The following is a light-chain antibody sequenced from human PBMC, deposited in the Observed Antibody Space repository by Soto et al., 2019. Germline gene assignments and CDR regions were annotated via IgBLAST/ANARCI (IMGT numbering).Light chain of an antibody. CDR1: SSDVGNYNY. Sequence: QSVLTQPASVSGSPGQSITISCTGTSSDVGNYNYVSWYQQHPGKAPNLMIYEVSNRPSGVSNRFSGSKSGNTASLTISGLQAEDEADYYCSSYTSSTDYVFGAGTKVTVL. J-gene: IGLJ1*01. CDR2: EVS. V-gene: IGLV2-14*01. CDR3: SSYTSSTDYV.